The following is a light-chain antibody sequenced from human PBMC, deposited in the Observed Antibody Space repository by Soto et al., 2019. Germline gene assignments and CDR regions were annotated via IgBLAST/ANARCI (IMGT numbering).Light chain of an antibody. J-gene: IGKJ5*01. Sequence: IQMTQSPAFLSASVGDRVTITCRASQSIGKHVNWHQQKPGKAPKFLIYGASTLQSGVPSRFTGSGSGTDFTLTVNSLQAEDFAIYSCPHSYSSPTTFGQGTRLEIK. CDR2: GAS. CDR1: QSIGKH. V-gene: IGKV1-39*01. CDR3: PHSYSSPTT.